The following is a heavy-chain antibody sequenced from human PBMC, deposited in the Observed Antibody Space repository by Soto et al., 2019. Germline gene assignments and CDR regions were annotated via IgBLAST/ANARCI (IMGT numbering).Heavy chain of an antibody. Sequence: SVKVSCKASGGTFSSYTISWVRQAPGQGLKWMGRIIPILSMSNYAQKFQGRVTMTADKSTSTAYMELRSLRSEDTAFYYCATSYGSGYRAFDYWGQGALVTVSS. V-gene: IGHV1-69*02. CDR1: GGTFSSYT. D-gene: IGHD3-10*01. J-gene: IGHJ4*02. CDR2: IIPILSMS. CDR3: ATSYGSGYRAFDY.